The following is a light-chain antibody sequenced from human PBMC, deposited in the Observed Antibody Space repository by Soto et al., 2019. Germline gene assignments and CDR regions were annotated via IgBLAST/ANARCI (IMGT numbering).Light chain of an antibody. CDR1: RRVNNY. CDR3: QQSYIVPDT. CDR2: GAS. V-gene: IGKV1-39*01. J-gene: IGKJ3*01. Sequence: DIRMTQSPSSLSASVGDKITITCRTSRRVNNYLNWYQQKPGKAPKLLIYGASSLQSGVPSRFSGGGSETDFTLTISNVQPEDFPTYFCQQSYIVPDTFGPGTTVNIK.